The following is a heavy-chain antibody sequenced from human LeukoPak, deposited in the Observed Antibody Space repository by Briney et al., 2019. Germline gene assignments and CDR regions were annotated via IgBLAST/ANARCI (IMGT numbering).Heavy chain of an antibody. D-gene: IGHD3-22*01. Sequence: SETLSLTCTVSGGSVSSGSYYWSWIRQPPGKGLEWIGSIYYSGSTYYNPSLKSRVTISVDTSKNQFSLKLSSVTAADTAVYYCARHLRVVVITTTWFDPWGQGTLVTVSS. CDR3: ARHLRVVVITTTWFDP. CDR1: GGSVSSGSYY. V-gene: IGHV4-39*01. J-gene: IGHJ5*02. CDR2: IYYSGST.